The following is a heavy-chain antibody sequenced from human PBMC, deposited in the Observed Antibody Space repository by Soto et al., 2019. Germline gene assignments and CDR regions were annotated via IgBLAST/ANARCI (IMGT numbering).Heavy chain of an antibody. CDR3: VRDIDV. CDR2: IKQDGSEK. Sequence: EVQLVESGGGLVQPGGSLRLSCTASGFMFSAYWMSCVRQAPGKGLDWVANIKQDGSEKYYVDSLKGRFTSSRVNPANPLCLQMDSLRSEDTASYYCVRDIDVWGRGTLVTVSS. V-gene: IGHV3-7*01. CDR1: GFMFSAYW. J-gene: IGHJ2*01.